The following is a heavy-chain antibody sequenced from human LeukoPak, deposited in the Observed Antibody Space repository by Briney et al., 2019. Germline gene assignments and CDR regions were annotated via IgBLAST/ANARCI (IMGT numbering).Heavy chain of an antibody. CDR2: TWYDGSDK. CDR3: ARDGRGGRGYYYYMDV. CDR1: GFAFSTYG. V-gene: IGHV3-33*01. D-gene: IGHD2-15*01. J-gene: IGHJ6*03. Sequence: GGSLRLSCAASGFAFSTYGLHWVRQAPGKGLEWVAVTWYDGSDKHYADSVKGRFTISRDNSRHTLYLQMNSLRAEDTAVYYCARDGRGGRGYYYYMDVWGKGTTVTVSS.